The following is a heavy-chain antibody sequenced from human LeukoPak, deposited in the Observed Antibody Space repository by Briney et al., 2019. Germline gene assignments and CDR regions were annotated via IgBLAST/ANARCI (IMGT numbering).Heavy chain of an antibody. D-gene: IGHD3-22*01. CDR1: GFTFSSYS. V-gene: IGHV3-21*01. CDR2: ISSSSSYI. Sequence: PGGSLRLSCAASGFTFSSYSMNWVRQAPGKGLEWVSSISSSSSYIYYADSVKGRFTISRDNAKNTLYLQMNSLRAEDTAVYYCARGAYYYDSSGYSAPGYWGQGTLVTVSS. J-gene: IGHJ4*02. CDR3: ARGAYYYDSSGYSAPGY.